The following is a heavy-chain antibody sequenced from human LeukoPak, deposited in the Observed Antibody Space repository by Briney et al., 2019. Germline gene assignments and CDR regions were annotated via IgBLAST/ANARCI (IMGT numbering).Heavy chain of an antibody. J-gene: IGHJ5*02. V-gene: IGHV4-39*01. Sequence: SETLSLTCTVSGGSISSSSYSWGWIRQPPGKGLEWIGSIYYSGSTYYNPSLKSRVTISVDTSKNQFSLKLSSVTAADTAVYYCARPIRGEHTYNWFDPWGQGTLVTVSS. CDR2: IYYSGST. CDR3: ARPIRGEHTYNWFDP. CDR1: GGSISSSSYS. D-gene: IGHD3-10*01.